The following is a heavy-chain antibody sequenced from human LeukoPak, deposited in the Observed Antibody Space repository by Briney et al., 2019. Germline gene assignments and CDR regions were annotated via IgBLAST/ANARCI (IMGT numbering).Heavy chain of an antibody. D-gene: IGHD3-22*01. CDR1: GGSISSSSYY. J-gene: IGHJ4*02. CDR3: AGSITMTTCDY. Sequence: PSETLSLPCTVSGGSISSSSYYWSWIRQPPGKGLEWIGYIYYSGSTNYNPSLKSRVTISVDTSKNQFSLKLSSVTAADTAVYYCAGSITMTTCDYWGQGTLVTVSS. CDR2: IYYSGST. V-gene: IGHV4-61*01.